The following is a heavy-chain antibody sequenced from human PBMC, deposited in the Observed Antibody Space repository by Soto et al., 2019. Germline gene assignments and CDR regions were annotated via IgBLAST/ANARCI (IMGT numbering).Heavy chain of an antibody. CDR1: GFTFSSYA. V-gene: IGHV3-23*01. Sequence: PGGSLRLSCAASGFTFSSYAMSWVRQAPGKGLEWVSAISGSGGSTYYPGSVKGRFTISREKAKNSLYLQMNSLSAGDTAVYYCARELHGGSYGMDVWGQGTTVTVSS. CDR3: ARELHGGSYGMDV. CDR2: ISGSGGST. J-gene: IGHJ6*02.